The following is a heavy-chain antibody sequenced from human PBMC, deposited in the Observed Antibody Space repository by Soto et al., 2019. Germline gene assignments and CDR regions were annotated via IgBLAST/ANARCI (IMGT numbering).Heavy chain of an antibody. V-gene: IGHV4-4*02. CDR2: IYHSGRT. CDR1: GGSISSSTW. D-gene: IGHD3-10*02. J-gene: IGHJ6*02. Sequence: QVQLQESGPGLVKPSGTLSLTCAVSGGSISSSTWWSWVRQPPGKGLEWIGEIYHSGRTNYNPSLTSRVSISVDKSKNQFSLQLSSVTAADTAVYYCASVRGGYSDAMDVWGQGTTVTVSS. CDR3: ASVRGGYSDAMDV.